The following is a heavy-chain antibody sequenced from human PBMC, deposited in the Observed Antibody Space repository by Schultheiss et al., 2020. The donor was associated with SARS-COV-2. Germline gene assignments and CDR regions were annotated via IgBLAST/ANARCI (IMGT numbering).Heavy chain of an antibody. V-gene: IGHV3-30*03. CDR1: GFTFSSYG. D-gene: IGHD3-22*01. CDR3: ASLTTAEGYYYMDV. Sequence: GESLKISCAASGFTFSSYGMHWVRQAPGKGLEWVAVISYDGSNKYYADSVKGRFTISRDNAKNSLYLQMNSLRAEDTAVYYCASLTTAEGYYYMDVWGKGTTVTVSS. CDR2: ISYDGSNK. J-gene: IGHJ6*03.